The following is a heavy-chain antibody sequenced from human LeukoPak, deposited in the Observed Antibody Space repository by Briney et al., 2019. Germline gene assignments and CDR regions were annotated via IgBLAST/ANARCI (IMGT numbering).Heavy chain of an antibody. D-gene: IGHD3-22*01. CDR3: ASHSSGYYLNWFDP. CDR1: GFTFSSYA. V-gene: IGHV3-30*04. J-gene: IGHJ5*02. CDR2: ISYDGSNK. Sequence: GGSLRLSCAASGFTFSSYAMHWVRQAPGKGLEWVAVISYDGSNKYYADSVKGRFTISRDNSKNTLYLQMNSLRAEDTAVYYCASHSSGYYLNWFDPWGQGTLVTVSS.